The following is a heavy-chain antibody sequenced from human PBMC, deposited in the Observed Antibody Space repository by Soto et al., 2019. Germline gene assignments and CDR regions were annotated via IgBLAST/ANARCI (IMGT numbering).Heavy chain of an antibody. J-gene: IGHJ6*02. CDR3: ARPRAADFWIGYYHYYYYYGMDV. D-gene: IGHD3-3*01. CDR1: GFTFSSYS. CDR2: ISSSSSYI. Sequence: EVQLVESGGGLFKPGGSLRLSCAASGFTFSSYSMNWVRQAPGKGLEWVSSISSSSSYIYYADSVKGRFTISRDNAKNSLYLQMNSLRAEDTAVYYCARPRAADFWIGYYHYYYYYGMDVWGQGTTVTVSS. V-gene: IGHV3-21*01.